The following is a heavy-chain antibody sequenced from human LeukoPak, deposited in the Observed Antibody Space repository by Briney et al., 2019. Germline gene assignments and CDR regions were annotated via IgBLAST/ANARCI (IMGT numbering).Heavy chain of an antibody. CDR3: ARDRLQLQS. CDR2: VYHGGKS. CDR1: GGSFNSYW. J-gene: IGHJ5*02. D-gene: IGHD5-24*01. Sequence: SETLSLTCGVYGGSFNSYWWTWIRQTPGKGLEWIGEVYHGGKSNYNPSLKSRVTISVDTSKNQFSLKLSSVTAADTAVYYCARDRLQLQSWGQGTLVTVSS. V-gene: IGHV4-34*01.